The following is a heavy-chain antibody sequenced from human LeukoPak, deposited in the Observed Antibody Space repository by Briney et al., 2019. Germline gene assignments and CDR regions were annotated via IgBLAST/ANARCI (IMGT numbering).Heavy chain of an antibody. V-gene: IGHV4-4*02. J-gene: IGHJ4*02. CDR1: GGSITNTNY. Sequence: PSETLSLTCGVSGGSITNTNYWTWVRQPPGKGLEWIGEVNLQGSTNYNPSLMGRVAIAVDTSENHISLQLTSVTAADTAVYYCAREGGPYRPLDYSGQGTLVTISS. CDR2: VNLQGST. CDR3: AREGGPYRPLDY.